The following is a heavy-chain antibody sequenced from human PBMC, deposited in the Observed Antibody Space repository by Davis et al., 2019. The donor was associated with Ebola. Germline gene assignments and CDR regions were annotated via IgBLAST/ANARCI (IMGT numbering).Heavy chain of an antibody. D-gene: IGHD5-12*01. J-gene: IGHJ4*02. CDR3: ARSEVATLVQPGVHYFDY. V-gene: IGHV3-9*01. Sequence: GGSLRLSCAASGFAFDDYAMHWVRQTPEKGLEWVSGISWNSDDIDYADSVKGRFTISRDNAKNSLYLQMDSLRAEDTAFYYCARSEVATLVQPGVHYFDYWGQGALVTVSS. CDR2: ISWNSDDI. CDR1: GFAFDDYA.